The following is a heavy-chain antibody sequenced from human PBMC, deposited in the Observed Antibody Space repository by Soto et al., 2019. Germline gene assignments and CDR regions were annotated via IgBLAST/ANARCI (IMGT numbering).Heavy chain of an antibody. V-gene: IGHV3-23*01. CDR3: CDILTGYYNLGAFDI. CDR2: ISGSGGST. CDR1: GFTFSSYA. Sequence: GGSLRLSCAAPGFTFSSYAMSWVRQAPGKGLEWVSAISGSGGSTYYADSVKGRFTISRDNSKNTLYLQMNSLRAEDTAVYYCCDILTGYYNLGAFDIWGQGTMVTVSS. D-gene: IGHD3-9*01. J-gene: IGHJ3*02.